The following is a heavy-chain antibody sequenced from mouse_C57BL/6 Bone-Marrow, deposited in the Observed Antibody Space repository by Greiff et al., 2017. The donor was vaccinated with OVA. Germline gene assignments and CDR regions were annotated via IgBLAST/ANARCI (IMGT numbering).Heavy chain of an antibody. D-gene: IGHD1-1*01. V-gene: IGHV2-2*01. Sequence: QVQLQQSGPGLVQPSQCLSITCTVSGFSLTSYGVHWVRQSPGKGLEWLGVIWSGGSTDYNAAFISRLSISKDNSKSQVFFKMNSLQADDTAIYYCARFITTVLFAYWGQGTLVTVSA. CDR2: IWSGGST. CDR3: ARFITTVLFAY. CDR1: GFSLTSYG. J-gene: IGHJ3*01.